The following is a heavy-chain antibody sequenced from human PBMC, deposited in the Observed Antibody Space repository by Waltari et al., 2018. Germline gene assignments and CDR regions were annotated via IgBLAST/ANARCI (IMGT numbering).Heavy chain of an antibody. CDR2: VYPGDSDT. CDR1: GYTFTNFW. CDR3: ARSCSNSGCLYFDS. D-gene: IGHD5-12*01. V-gene: IGHV5-51*03. Sequence: EVQLAQSGVEVKEPGETLKISCKGCGYTFTNFWIVCARQMPGKGLEWMGIVYPGDSDTRYSPSFEGQVTISVDKSINTAYLQWNSLTASDTALYYCARSCSNSGCLYFDSWGQGTVVTVSS. J-gene: IGHJ4*02.